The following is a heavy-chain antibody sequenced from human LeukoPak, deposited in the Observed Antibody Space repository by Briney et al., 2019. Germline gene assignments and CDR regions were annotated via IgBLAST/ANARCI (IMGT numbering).Heavy chain of an antibody. CDR1: GGSISSYY. CDR2: IYTSGST. D-gene: IGHD6-19*01. J-gene: IGHJ3*02. CDR3: ARDGSGWYADAFDI. V-gene: IGHV4-4*07. Sequence: RPSETLSLTCTVSGGSISSYYWSWIRQPAGKGLEWIGRIYTSGSTNYNPSLKSRVTMSVDMSKNQFSLKLSSVTAADTAVYYCARDGSGWYADAFDIWGQGTMVTVSS.